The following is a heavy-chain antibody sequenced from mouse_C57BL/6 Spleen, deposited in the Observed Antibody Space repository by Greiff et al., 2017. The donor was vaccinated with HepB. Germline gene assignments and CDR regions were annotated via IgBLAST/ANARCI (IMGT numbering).Heavy chain of an antibody. J-gene: IGHJ1*03. CDR2: IYPSDSET. CDR3: ARGQVASDWYFDV. V-gene: IGHV1-61*01. Sequence: QVQLQQPGAELVRPGSSVKLSCKASGYTFTSYWMDWVKQRPGQGLEWIGNIYPSDSETHYNQKFKDKAKLTVDKSSSTAYMQLSSLTSGDSAVYYCARGQVASDWYFDVWGTGTTVTVSS. D-gene: IGHD1-1*01. CDR1: GYTFTSYW.